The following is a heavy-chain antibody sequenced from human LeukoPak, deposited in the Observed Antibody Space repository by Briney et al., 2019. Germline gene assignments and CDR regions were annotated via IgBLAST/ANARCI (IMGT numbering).Heavy chain of an antibody. V-gene: IGHV3-15*01. CDR2: IKSKTDGGTT. CDR1: GFTFSNAW. Sequence: PGGSLRLSCAASGFTFSNAWMSWVRQAPGKRLEWVGRIKSKTDGGTTDYAAPVKGRFTISRDDSKNTLYLQMNSLKTEDTAVYYCTGILRYFDWLKDYWGQGTLVTVSS. D-gene: IGHD3-9*01. J-gene: IGHJ4*02. CDR3: TGILRYFDWLKDY.